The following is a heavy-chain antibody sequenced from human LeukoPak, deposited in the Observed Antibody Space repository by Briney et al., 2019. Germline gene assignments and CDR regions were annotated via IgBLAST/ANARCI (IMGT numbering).Heavy chain of an antibody. CDR2: IYYSGST. D-gene: IGHD4-17*01. J-gene: IGHJ4*02. Sequence: SETLSLTCTVSGGSISSGGHYWNWIRQHPGKGLEWIGYIYYSGSTYYNPSLKSRVTISVDTSKNQFSLKLSSVIAADTAVYYCARGATVNTFDYWGQGTLVTVSS. V-gene: IGHV4-31*03. CDR1: GGSISSGGHY. CDR3: ARGATVNTFDY.